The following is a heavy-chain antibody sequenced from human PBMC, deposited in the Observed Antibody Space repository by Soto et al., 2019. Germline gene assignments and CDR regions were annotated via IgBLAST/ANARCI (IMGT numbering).Heavy chain of an antibody. Sequence: ASVKVSCKACGYTFSDYYIHWVGQAPGQGLEWMGWISPWSGSANFAQRSQGRVSMIRDPSTTTAYMELRRRKPDDTAVLYCSRGHFLGPAYGMLGSGQGGTRTV. CDR3: SRGHFLGPAYGMLG. CDR1: GYTFSDYY. J-gene: IGHJ6*02. CDR2: ISPWSGSA. V-gene: IGHV1-2*02. D-gene: IGHD2-2*01.